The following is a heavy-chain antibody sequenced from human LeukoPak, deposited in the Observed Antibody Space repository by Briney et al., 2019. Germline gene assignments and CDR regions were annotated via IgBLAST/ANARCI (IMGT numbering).Heavy chain of an antibody. D-gene: IGHD6-13*01. CDR2: IYTSGST. CDR1: GGSISSGGYY. Sequence: PSETLSLTCTVSGGSISSGGYYWSWIRQPAGKGLEWIGRIYTSGSTNYNPSLKSRVTISVDTSKNQFSLKLSPVTAADTAVYYCARDLSSSHREGFDPWGQGTLVTVSS. CDR3: ARDLSSSHREGFDP. V-gene: IGHV4-61*02. J-gene: IGHJ5*02.